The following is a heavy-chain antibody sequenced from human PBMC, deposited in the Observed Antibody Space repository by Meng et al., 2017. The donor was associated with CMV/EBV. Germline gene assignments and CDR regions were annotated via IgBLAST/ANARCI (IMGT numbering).Heavy chain of an antibody. V-gene: IGHV3-74*01. CDR1: GFPCSSYW. J-gene: IGHJ5*02. D-gene: IGHD7-27*01. CDR3: ARDRLLGWFDP. Sequence: EGQLVDPGGGLVQPCGALRLAFAASGFPCSSYWMYWVRQAQGKGLVWVSRINSDGSSTSYADSVKGRFTISRDNAKNTLYLQMNSLRAEDTAVYYCARDRLLGWFDPWGQGTLVTVSS. CDR2: INSDGSST.